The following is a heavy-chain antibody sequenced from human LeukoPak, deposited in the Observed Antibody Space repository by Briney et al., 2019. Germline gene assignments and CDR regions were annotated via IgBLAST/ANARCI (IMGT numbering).Heavy chain of an antibody. CDR1: GFTASSNY. J-gene: IGHJ4*02. CDR2: IYSGGST. Sequence: GGSLRPSCAASGFTASSNYISWGRPAPGKGLEWVSVIYSGGSTSYANSVKGRFTISRDNSKNTVYLQMNSLRAEDTDVYYCASRDMRGQGTLVTVSS. CDR3: ASRDM. D-gene: IGHD5-24*01. V-gene: IGHV3-66*01.